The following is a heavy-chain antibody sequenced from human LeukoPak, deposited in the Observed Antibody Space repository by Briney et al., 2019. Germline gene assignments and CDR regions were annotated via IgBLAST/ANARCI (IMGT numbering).Heavy chain of an antibody. CDR3: ARDGWSPDY. J-gene: IGHJ4*02. V-gene: IGHV3-7*01. CDR2: IKQDGSEK. CDR1: GFTFSRYW. Sequence: GGSLRLSCAASGFTFSRYWMSWVRQVPGKGLEWVANIKQDGSEKYYVDSVKGRFTISRDNAKNSLYLQMNSLRAEGTAVYYCARDGWSPDYWGQGTLVTVSS.